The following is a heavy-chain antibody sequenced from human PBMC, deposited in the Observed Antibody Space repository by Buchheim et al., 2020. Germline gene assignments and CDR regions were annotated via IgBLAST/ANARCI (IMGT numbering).Heavy chain of an antibody. J-gene: IGHJ2*01. D-gene: IGHD3-9*01. CDR1: GFTFSSYS. CDR2: ISSSSSYI. Sequence: EVQLVESGGGLVKPGGSLRLSCAASGFTFSSYSMNWVRQAPGKGLEWVSSISSSSSYIYYADSVKGRFTISRDNAKNSLYLQMNSLRAEDTAVYYCARVNFDWLLYKTYWYFDLWGRGTL. V-gene: IGHV3-21*01. CDR3: ARVNFDWLLYKTYWYFDL.